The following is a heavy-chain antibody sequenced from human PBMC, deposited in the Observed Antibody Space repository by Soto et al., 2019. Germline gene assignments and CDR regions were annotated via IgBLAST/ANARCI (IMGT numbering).Heavy chain of an antibody. V-gene: IGHV4-30-2*01. D-gene: IGHD2-15*01. CDR3: ARARSGGSSYFDY. Sequence: LQLQESGSGLVKPSQTLSLTCAVSGGSISSGGYSWSWIRQPPGKGLEWIGYIYHSGSTYYNPSLKSRVTISVDRSKNQFSLKLSSVTAADTAVYYCARARSGGSSYFDYWGQGTLVTVSS. J-gene: IGHJ4*02. CDR2: IYHSGST. CDR1: GGSISSGGYS.